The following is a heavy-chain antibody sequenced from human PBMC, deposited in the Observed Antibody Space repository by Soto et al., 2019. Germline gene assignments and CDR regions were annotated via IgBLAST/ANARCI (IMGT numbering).Heavy chain of an antibody. D-gene: IGHD2-15*01. Sequence: GGSLRLSCAASGFTVSSDYMSWVRQAPGKGLERVSVIYSGCSTYYADSVKGRFTISTDNSKNTLYLQLNSLRAADTAVYYCATSEIVVFRSILYTGMDAGGQETRV. V-gene: IGHV3-53*01. CDR3: ATSEIVVFRSILYTGMDA. CDR1: GFTVSSDY. CDR2: IYSGCST. J-gene: IGHJ6*02.